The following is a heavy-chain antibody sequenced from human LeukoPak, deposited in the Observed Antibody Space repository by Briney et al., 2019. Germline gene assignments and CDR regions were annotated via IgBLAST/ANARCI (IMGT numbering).Heavy chain of an antibody. J-gene: IGHJ6*02. CDR2: TYRGGST. V-gene: IGHV4-39*01. D-gene: IGHD1-14*01. Sequence: SETLSLTCTVSGGSISSSGYYWVWIPQPPGKGLEGIGSTYRGGSTYYTPSLKSRVTISAATSKNQFSLELSSVAAADRAVDCCARRPRRDSRYYYYGMDVWGQGATVTVSS. CDR1: GGSISSSGYY. CDR3: ARRPRRDSRYYYYGMDV.